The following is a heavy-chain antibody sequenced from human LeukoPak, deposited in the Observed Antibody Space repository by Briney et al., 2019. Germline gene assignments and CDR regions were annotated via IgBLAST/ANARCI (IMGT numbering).Heavy chain of an antibody. Sequence: SETLSLNCTVSGGSISSYYWSWIRQPPGKGLEWIGYIYYSGSTNYNPSLKSRVTISVDTSKNQFSLKLSSVTAADTAVYYCARDKRGRDYFDYWGQGTLVTVSS. V-gene: IGHV4-59*01. CDR3: ARDKRGRDYFDY. CDR2: IYYSGST. J-gene: IGHJ4*02. D-gene: IGHD5-24*01. CDR1: GGSISSYY.